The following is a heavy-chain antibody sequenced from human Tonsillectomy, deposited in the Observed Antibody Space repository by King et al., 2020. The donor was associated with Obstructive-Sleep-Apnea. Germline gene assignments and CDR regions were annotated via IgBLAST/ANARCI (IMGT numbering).Heavy chain of an antibody. CDR2: IRRKAYGGTK. CDR1: GFTFGDYS. V-gene: IGHV3-49*03. CDR3: TRDRGYYYDSSGYYQDY. Sequence: VQLVESGGGLVQPGRSLRLSCTASGFTFGDYSMSWFRQAPGKGLEWVGFIRRKAYGGTKEYAASVKGRFTISRDDSKSIAYLQMNNMKTEDTAVYYCTRDRGYYYDSSGYYQDYWGQGTLVTVSS. D-gene: IGHD3-22*01. J-gene: IGHJ4*02.